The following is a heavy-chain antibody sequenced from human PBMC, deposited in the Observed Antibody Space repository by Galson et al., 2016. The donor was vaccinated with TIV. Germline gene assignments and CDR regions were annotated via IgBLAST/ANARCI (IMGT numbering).Heavy chain of an antibody. D-gene: IGHD3-10*01. Sequence: SLRLSCAASGFTFSGYSMDWVRQAPGKGLEWLSYISSGRSSTIHYADSVKGRFSISRDNAKNSLFLQMNSLRAEDTAVYYCARGSYFGLDVWGQGTPVTVSS. CDR2: ISSGRSSTI. CDR3: ARGSYFGLDV. CDR1: GFTFSGYS. V-gene: IGHV3-48*04. J-gene: IGHJ6*02.